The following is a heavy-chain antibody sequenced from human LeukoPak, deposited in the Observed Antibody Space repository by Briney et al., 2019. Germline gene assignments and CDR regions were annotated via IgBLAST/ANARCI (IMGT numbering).Heavy chain of an antibody. CDR3: ARDRKRANGAGTDMDV. CDR2: INPNSGGT. CDR1: GYTFTGYY. V-gene: IGHV1-2*02. Sequence: GASVKVSCKASGYTFTGYYMHWVRQAPGQGLEWMGWINPNSGGTNYAQKFQGRVTMTRDTSISTAYMELRSLRSDDTAVYYCARDRKRANGAGTDMDVWGKGTTVTVSS. D-gene: IGHD6-13*01. J-gene: IGHJ6*03.